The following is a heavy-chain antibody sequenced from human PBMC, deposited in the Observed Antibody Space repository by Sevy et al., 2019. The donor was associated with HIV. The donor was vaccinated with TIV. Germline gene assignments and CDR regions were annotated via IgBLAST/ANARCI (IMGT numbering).Heavy chain of an antibody. Sequence: ASVKVSCKASGGTLTNYAISWVRQAPGQGLEWMGEIVPVFGTSHHARSFQGRVTITADESTSKAYMELRSLRSEDTAVYYCTSGADCSNGVCYPRGFDHWGQGTLVTVSS. CDR2: IVPVFGTS. CDR3: TSGADCSNGVCYPRGFDH. V-gene: IGHV1-69*13. CDR1: GGTLTNYA. D-gene: IGHD2-8*01. J-gene: IGHJ5*02.